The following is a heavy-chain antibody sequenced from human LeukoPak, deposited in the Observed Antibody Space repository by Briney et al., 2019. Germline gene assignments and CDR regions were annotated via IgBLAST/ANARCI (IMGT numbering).Heavy chain of an antibody. J-gene: IGHJ4*02. CDR1: GASSSSYY. V-gene: IGHV4-59*01. D-gene: IGHD6-19*01. CDR2: IYYSGPT. Sequence: SETLSLICTVAGASSSSYYWSWSRQPPGKELEGFGYIYYSGPTNYNPSFPRRVTISVAVSTTRLSLQLTSVTAADTPVYSCAREGYASGWNDYRGQGILVTVSS. CDR3: AREGYASGWNDY.